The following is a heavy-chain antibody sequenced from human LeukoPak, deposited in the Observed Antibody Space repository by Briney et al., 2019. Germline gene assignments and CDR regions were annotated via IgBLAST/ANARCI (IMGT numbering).Heavy chain of an antibody. Sequence: GGSLRLSCAASGFTFSSTYMNWVRQAPGKGLEWVSVIYSGGSRFTISRDNSKNTLFLLMNSLRAEDTAVYYCIYGYTLDFWGQGTLVTVSS. CDR3: IYGYTLDF. CDR1: GFTFSSTY. V-gene: IGHV3-53*01. D-gene: IGHD5-18*01. J-gene: IGHJ4*02. CDR2: IYSGG.